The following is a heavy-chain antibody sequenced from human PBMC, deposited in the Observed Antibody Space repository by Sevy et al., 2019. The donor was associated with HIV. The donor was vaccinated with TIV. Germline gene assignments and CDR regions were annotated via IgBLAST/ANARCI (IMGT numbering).Heavy chain of an antibody. CDR1: GGSFSGYY. CDR3: ARHCGGDCSHAFDI. J-gene: IGHJ3*02. V-gene: IGHV4-34*01. CDR2: INHSGST. Sequence: SETLSLTCAVYGGSFSGYYWSWIRQPPGKGLEWIGEINHSGSTNYNPSLKSRVTISLDTSKNQFSLKLSSVTAADTVVYYCARHCGGDCSHAFDIWGQGTMVTVSS. D-gene: IGHD2-21*02.